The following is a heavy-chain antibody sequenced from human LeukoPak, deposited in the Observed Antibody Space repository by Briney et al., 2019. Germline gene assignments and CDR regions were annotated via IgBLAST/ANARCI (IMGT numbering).Heavy chain of an antibody. J-gene: IGHJ4*02. CDR1: GFTFSSYA. D-gene: IGHD1-7*01. Sequence: GRSLRLSCAASGFTFSSYAVDWVRQAPGKGLEWVAVILYDGSNKFYADSVKGRFAISRDNSRNTLYPQMNSLSAEDTAVYYCATGITTTTFSYFDYWGQGALVTVSS. CDR3: ATGITTTTFSYFDY. CDR2: ILYDGSNK. V-gene: IGHV3-30*01.